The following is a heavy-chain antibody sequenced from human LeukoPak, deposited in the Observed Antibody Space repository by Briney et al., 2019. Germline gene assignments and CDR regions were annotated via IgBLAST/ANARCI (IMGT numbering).Heavy chain of an antibody. J-gene: IGHJ6*03. CDR2: ISSTGGTT. CDR3: AKNGDRGAYCTGGTCYPYFYYYMDV. Sequence: GGSLRLSCAASGSTFSSYEMNWVRQAPGKGLEWVSSISSTGGTTYYADSVKGRFTISRDNSKNTLYLQMNSLRAEDTAIYYCAKNGDRGAYCTGGTCYPYFYYYMDVWGKGTTVTI. V-gene: IGHV3-23*01. D-gene: IGHD2-15*01. CDR1: GSTFSSYE.